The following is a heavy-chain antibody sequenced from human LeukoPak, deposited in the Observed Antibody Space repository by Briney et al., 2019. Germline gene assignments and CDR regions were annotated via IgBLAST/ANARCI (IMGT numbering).Heavy chain of an antibody. D-gene: IGHD4-17*01. Sequence: GGSLRLSCAASGFTFSSYAMSWVRRAPGKGLEWVSAISGSGGSTYYADSVKGRFTISRDNSKNTLYLQMSSLRAEDTAVYYCAKNLRVYYFDYWGQGTLVTVSS. CDR2: ISGSGGST. V-gene: IGHV3-23*01. J-gene: IGHJ4*02. CDR3: AKNLRVYYFDY. CDR1: GFTFSSYA.